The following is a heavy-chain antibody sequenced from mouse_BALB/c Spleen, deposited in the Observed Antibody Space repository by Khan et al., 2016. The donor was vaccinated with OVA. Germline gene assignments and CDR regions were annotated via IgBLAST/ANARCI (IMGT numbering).Heavy chain of an antibody. CDR2: VSTGGTYT. Sequence: EVHLVESGGDLVKPGGSLKLSCAASRFTFSTYGMSWVRQTPDKRLEWVATVSTGGTYTYYEDSVKGRFTISRDNAKHTLYLQMSGLKSEDTAMFYCTRLAYYYDSEGFAYWGQGTLVTVSA. D-gene: IGHD1-1*01. J-gene: IGHJ3*01. V-gene: IGHV5-6*01. CDR1: RFTFSTYG. CDR3: TRLAYYYDSEGFAY.